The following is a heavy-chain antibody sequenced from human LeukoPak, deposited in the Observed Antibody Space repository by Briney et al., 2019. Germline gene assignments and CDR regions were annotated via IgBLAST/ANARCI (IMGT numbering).Heavy chain of an antibody. CDR1: GYTLTELS. Sequence: ASVKVSCKVSGYTLTELSMRWVRQAPGKGLEWMGGFDPEDGETIYAQKFQGRVTMTEDTSTDTAYMELSSLRSEDTAVYYCATDLKMSSGFYYYYYGMDVWGQGTTVTVSS. J-gene: IGHJ6*02. D-gene: IGHD6-19*01. CDR3: ATDLKMSSGFYYYYYGMDV. V-gene: IGHV1-24*01. CDR2: FDPEDGET.